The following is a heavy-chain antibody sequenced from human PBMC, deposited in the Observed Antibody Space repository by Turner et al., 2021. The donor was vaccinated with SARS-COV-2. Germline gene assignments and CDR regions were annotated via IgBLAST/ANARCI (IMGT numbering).Heavy chain of an antibody. V-gene: IGHV4-59*01. J-gene: IGHJ4*02. CDR2: TYYSGST. D-gene: IGHD3-22*01. Sequence: QVQLQESGPGLVKPSETLSLTRTVSGVSISSYYWSWIRQRPGKGMEWIGYTYYSGSTNYNPSLKSRVTISVDTSKNQFSLKLSSVTAAETDVYFCATYDYDSSGYHYAFDYWGQGTLVTVSS. CDR1: GVSISSYY. CDR3: ATYDYDSSGYHYAFDY.